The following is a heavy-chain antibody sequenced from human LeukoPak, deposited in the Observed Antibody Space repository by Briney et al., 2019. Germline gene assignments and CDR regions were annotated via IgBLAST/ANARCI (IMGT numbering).Heavy chain of an antibody. D-gene: IGHD1-26*01. Sequence: ASVKVSCKASGYTFTSYYMHWVRQAPGQGLEWMGIISPSGGSTSYAQKFQGRVTMTRDMSTSTVYIELSSLRSEDTAVYYCARVGRWELNSVGDASDIWGQGTMVTVSS. V-gene: IGHV1-46*01. CDR2: ISPSGGST. CDR1: GYTFTSYY. CDR3: ARVGRWELNSVGDASDI. J-gene: IGHJ3*02.